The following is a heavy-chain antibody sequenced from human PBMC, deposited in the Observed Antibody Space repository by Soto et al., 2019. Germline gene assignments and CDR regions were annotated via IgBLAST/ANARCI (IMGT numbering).Heavy chain of an antibody. CDR3: AIGGGYGDPNFDS. CDR2: IYHSGSA. V-gene: IGHV4-4*02. D-gene: IGHD4-17*01. Sequence: SETLSLTCAVSGGSITSTHWWTWVRQPPGKGLEWIGEIYHSGSANYDPSLKSRVTISVAKSRSHFSLGLSSVTAADTAVYYCAIGGGYGDPNFDSWGQGTLVTV. CDR1: GGSITSTHW. J-gene: IGHJ4*02.